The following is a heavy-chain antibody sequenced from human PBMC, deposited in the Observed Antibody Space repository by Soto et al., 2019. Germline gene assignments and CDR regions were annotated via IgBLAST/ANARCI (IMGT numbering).Heavy chain of an antibody. J-gene: IGHJ4*02. CDR1: GFTFSSYA. CDR2: ISYDGSNK. CDR3: ARVPTVVTTAYYFDY. D-gene: IGHD4-17*01. V-gene: IGHV3-30-3*01. Sequence: QVQLVESGGGVVQPGRSLRLSCAASGFTFSSYAMHWVRQAPGKGLEWVAVISYDGSNKYYADSVKGRFTISRDNSKNTLYLQMNSLRAEDTAVYYWARVPTVVTTAYYFDYWGQGTRVTVSS.